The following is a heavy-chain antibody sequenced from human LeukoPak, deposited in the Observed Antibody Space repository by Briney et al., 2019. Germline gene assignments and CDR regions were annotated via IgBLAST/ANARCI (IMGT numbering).Heavy chain of an antibody. CDR3: AKGVTAMVATFDY. D-gene: IGHD5-12*01. CDR2: IIPIFGTA. Sequence: SVKVSCKASGDTFSSYAISWVRQAPGQGLEWTGGIIPIFGTANFAQKFQGRVTITADESTSTAYMELSSLRSEDTAVYYCAKGVTAMVATFDYWGQGTLVIVSS. CDR1: GDTFSSYA. J-gene: IGHJ4*02. V-gene: IGHV1-69*13.